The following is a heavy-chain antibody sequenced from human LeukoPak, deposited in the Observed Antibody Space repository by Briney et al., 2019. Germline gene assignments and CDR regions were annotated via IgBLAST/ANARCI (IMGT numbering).Heavy chain of an antibody. CDR1: GFTFSNDV. V-gene: IGHV3-23*01. D-gene: IGHD4-17*01. CDR2: ISGSGFTT. Sequence: HPGGSLRLSCAASGFTFSNDVMAWVRQAPGKGLEWVSGISGSGFTTYYADSVKGRFTTSRDNAKNTLYLQMNTLRAEDTAVYYCAKCDTYGAHFDYWGQGTLVTVSS. J-gene: IGHJ4*02. CDR3: AKCDTYGAHFDY.